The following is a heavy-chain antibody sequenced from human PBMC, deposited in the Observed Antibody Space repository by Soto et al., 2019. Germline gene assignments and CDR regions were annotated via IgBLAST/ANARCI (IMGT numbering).Heavy chain of an antibody. CDR1: GGSVMAPDC. CDR3: ARVRQGCSANNCYFDP. D-gene: IGHD1-1*01. CDR2: VHISGHS. V-gene: IGHV4-4*02. J-gene: IGHJ5*01. Sequence: SETLSPTCTLSGGSVMAPDCWNWLRHSPDKGLEWIAEVHISGHSNYNPSLRSRVSVSIDSSKNQFYLNLNSVTAADTAIYYCARVRQGCSANNCYFDPWGQGTQVTVSS.